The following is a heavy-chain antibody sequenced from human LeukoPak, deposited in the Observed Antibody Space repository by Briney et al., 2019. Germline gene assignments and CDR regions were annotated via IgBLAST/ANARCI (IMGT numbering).Heavy chain of an antibody. CDR1: RFTFTGFA. CDR2: ISYDGSNK. D-gene: IGHD5-24*01. J-gene: IGHJ5*02. V-gene: IGHV3-30*04. CDR3: AKDGGDGYNGDNWFDP. Sequence: GGSLRLSCVASRFTFTGFAMHWVRQAPGKGLEWVAVISYDGSNKYYADSVKGRFTISRDNSKNTLYLQMNSLRAEDTAVYYCAKDGGDGYNGDNWFDPWGQGTLVTVSS.